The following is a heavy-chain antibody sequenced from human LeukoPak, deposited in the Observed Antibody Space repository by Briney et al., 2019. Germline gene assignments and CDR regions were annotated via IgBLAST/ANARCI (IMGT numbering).Heavy chain of an antibody. D-gene: IGHD3-3*01. V-gene: IGHV3-74*01. CDR2: INTDGSST. Sequence: GGSLRLSCAASGFTFSSYWMHWVRQAPGKGLVWVSRINTDGSSTIYVDSVKGRFTISRDNAKNSLYLQMNSLRAEDTAVYYCARESEIRFLEWLFVFDYWGQGTLVTVSS. J-gene: IGHJ4*02. CDR1: GFTFSSYW. CDR3: ARESEIRFLEWLFVFDY.